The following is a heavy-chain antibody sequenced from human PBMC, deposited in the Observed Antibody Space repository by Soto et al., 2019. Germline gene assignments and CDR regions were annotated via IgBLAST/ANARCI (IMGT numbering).Heavy chain of an antibody. CDR2: ISSIGST. Sequence: QLQLQESGPGLVKPSETLSLTCTVSGASIISTTKYWGWIRQPPGRGLEWIGTISSIGSTYYNPSLEGRVTISVDTSKNQFSLKVTSVTAADTGLYYCVRQDHGDYEFFFDYWGQGTLVTVSS. V-gene: IGHV4-39*01. J-gene: IGHJ4*02. CDR1: GASIISTTKY. D-gene: IGHD4-17*01. CDR3: VRQDHGDYEFFFDY.